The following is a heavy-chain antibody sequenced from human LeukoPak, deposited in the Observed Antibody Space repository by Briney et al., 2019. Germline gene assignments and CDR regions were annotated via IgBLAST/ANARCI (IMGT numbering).Heavy chain of an antibody. Sequence: GGSLILSCVASGFPFSGNAMHWVRQAPGKGLEWVATVSFDGRKKFYADSVKGRFTISRDNSKNTLYLQMNSLRSEDRAVYYCASLAGTYSDDYYDMDVWGQGTTVIVSS. V-gene: IGHV3-30*03. CDR1: GFPFSGNA. CDR3: ASLAGTYSDDYYDMDV. CDR2: VSFDGRKK. D-gene: IGHD3-10*01. J-gene: IGHJ6*01.